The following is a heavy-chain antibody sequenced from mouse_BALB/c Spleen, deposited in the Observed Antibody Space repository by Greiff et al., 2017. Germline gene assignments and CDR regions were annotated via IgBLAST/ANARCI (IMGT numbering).Heavy chain of an antibody. Sequence: ESGPGLVKPSQSLSLTCSVTGYSITSGYYWNWIRQFPGNKLEWMGYISYDGSNNYNPSLKNRISITRDTSKNQFFLKLNSVTTEDTATYYCARGYYGNYVVDYWGQGTSVTVSS. CDR1: GYSITSGYY. CDR3: ARGYYGNYVVDY. V-gene: IGHV3-6*02. CDR2: ISYDGSN. J-gene: IGHJ4*01. D-gene: IGHD2-1*01.